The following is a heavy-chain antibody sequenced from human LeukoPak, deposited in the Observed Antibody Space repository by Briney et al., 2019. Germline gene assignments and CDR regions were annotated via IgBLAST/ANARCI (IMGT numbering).Heavy chain of an antibody. J-gene: IGHJ5*02. D-gene: IGHD3-22*01. CDR2: INHSGST. Sequence: SETLSLTCAVYGGSFSGYYWSWIRQPPGKGLEWIGEINHSGSTNYNPSLKSRVTISVDTSKNQFSLKLSPVAAADTAVYYCARVRSNYYDSSGYYYRPYDWFDPWGQGTLVTVSS. CDR1: GGSFSGYY. CDR3: ARVRSNYYDSSGYYYRPYDWFDP. V-gene: IGHV4-34*01.